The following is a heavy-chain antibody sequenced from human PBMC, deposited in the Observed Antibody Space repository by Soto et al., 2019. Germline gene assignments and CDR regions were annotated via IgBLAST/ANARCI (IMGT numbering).Heavy chain of an antibody. J-gene: IGHJ4*02. CDR1: GFTFSDYN. CDR2: ISSSGSTK. D-gene: IGHD2-2*01. Sequence: GGSLRLSCAASGFTFSDYNMNWIRQAPGKGLEWVSYISSSGSTKYYADSVKGRFTISRDNAKKSLYLQMNSLRAEDTAVYYCARWLGCSSTSCYGLDYWGQGTLVTVSS. V-gene: IGHV3-11*01. CDR3: ARWLGCSSTSCYGLDY.